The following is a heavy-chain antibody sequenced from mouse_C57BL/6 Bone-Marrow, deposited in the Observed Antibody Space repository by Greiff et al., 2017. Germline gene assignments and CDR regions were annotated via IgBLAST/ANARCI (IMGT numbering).Heavy chain of an antibody. J-gene: IGHJ1*03. CDR3: ARGLDHWYLDV. CDR1: GFTFSDYY. Sequence: EVKLVESEGGLVQPGSSMKLSCTASGFTFSDYYMAWVRQVPEKGLEWVANINYDGSSAYYLDSLKSRFIISSDNANNILYLQVSSLKSEDTATYYCARGLDHWYLDVWGTGTTVTVSS. V-gene: IGHV5-16*01. D-gene: IGHD3-3*01. CDR2: INYDGSSA.